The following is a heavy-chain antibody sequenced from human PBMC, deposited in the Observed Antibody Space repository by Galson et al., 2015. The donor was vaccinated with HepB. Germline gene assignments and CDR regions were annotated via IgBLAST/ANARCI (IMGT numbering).Heavy chain of an antibody. CDR1: GFTFSSFA. D-gene: IGHD3-10*01. J-gene: IGHJ4*02. Sequence: SLRLSCAASGFTFSSFAMSWVRQTPGKGLEWVSVISGSGVSTYYADSVKGRFTISRDNSKNTLYLQMNSLRAEDTAVYYCAKGAGWDTMVRGYAGYYFDYWGQGTLVTVSS. CDR2: ISGSGVST. V-gene: IGHV3-23*01. CDR3: AKGAGWDTMVRGYAGYYFDY.